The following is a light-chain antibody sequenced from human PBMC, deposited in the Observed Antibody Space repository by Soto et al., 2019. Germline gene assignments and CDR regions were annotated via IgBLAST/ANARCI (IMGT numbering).Light chain of an antibody. CDR1: RSVSSY. CDR2: DAS. CDR3: QQRSKWPIT. Sequence: EIVFTQSSGTPSFSPGARAPLACRATRSVSSYLAWYQQKPGQAPRLLIYDASSRPTDIPARFSGSGSGTDFTLTISSLEPEDFALYYCQQRSKWPITFGQGTRLEIK. J-gene: IGKJ5*01. V-gene: IGKV3-11*01.